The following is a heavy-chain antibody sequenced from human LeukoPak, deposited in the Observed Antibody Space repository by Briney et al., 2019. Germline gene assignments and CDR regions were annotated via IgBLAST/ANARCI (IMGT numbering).Heavy chain of an antibody. Sequence: TGGCRSLSSAASGFTFSSYSMNWVRQAPGKGLEWVSSISSSSSYIYYADSVKGRFTISRDNAKNSLYLQMNSLRAEDTAVYYCARGLTTGTTSPTEYWGQGTLVTVSS. D-gene: IGHD1-1*01. CDR1: GFTFSSYS. V-gene: IGHV3-21*01. CDR2: ISSSSSYI. J-gene: IGHJ4*02. CDR3: ARGLTTGTTSPTEY.